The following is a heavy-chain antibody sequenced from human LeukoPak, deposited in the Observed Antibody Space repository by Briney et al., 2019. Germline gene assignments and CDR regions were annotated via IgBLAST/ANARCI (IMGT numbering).Heavy chain of an antibody. CDR1: GYTFTGYY. CDR2: INPNSGGT. D-gene: IGHD3-10*01. J-gene: IGHJ3*02. CDR3: ARDRLWFGELSENDAFDI. Sequence: SVKVSFKASGYTFTGYYMHWVRQAPGQGLEWMGWINPNSGGTNYAQKFQGRVTMTRDTSISTAYMELSRLRSDDTAVYYCARDRLWFGELSENDAFDIWGQGTMVTVSS. V-gene: IGHV1-2*02.